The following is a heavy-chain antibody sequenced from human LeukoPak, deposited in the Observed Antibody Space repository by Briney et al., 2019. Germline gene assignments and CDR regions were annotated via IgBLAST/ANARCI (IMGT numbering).Heavy chain of an antibody. CDR1: GDSISGHY. Sequence: SETLCLTCTVSGDSISGHYWNWIRQPPGKGLEWIGYVYNSGRTNYNPSLKSRVTISADTPKNQFSLKLNSVTAADTAVYYCARLAVVGNKWGQGTLVTVSS. J-gene: IGHJ4*02. CDR3: ARLAVVGNK. V-gene: IGHV4-59*11. D-gene: IGHD6-19*01. CDR2: VYNSGRT.